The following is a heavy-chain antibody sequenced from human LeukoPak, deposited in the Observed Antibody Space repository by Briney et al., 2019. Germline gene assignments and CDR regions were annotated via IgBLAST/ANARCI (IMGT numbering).Heavy chain of an antibody. D-gene: IGHD3-22*01. CDR2: ISAYNGNT. CDR3: GRDLDYDSSGDPDAFDI. Sequence: RASVKVSCKASGYTFTSYGISWVRQAPGQGLEWMGWISAYNGNTNYAQKLQGRVTMTTDTSTSTAYMELRSLRSDDTAVYYCGRDLDYDSSGDPDAFDIWGQGTMVTVSS. V-gene: IGHV1-18*01. J-gene: IGHJ3*02. CDR1: GYTFTSYG.